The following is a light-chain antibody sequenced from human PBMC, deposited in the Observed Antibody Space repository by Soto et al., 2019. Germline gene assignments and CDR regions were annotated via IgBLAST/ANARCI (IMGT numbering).Light chain of an antibody. V-gene: IGKV1-5*03. CDR3: QHYNSYSEA. J-gene: IGKJ1*01. CDR2: KAS. CDR1: KTISSW. Sequence: DIKMTQSPSTLSGSVGDRVTITCRASKTISSWLAWYQQKPGKAPKLLIYKASTLKSGVPSRFSGSGSGTEFTLTISSLQPDDFATYYCQHYNSYSEAFGQVTKVELK.